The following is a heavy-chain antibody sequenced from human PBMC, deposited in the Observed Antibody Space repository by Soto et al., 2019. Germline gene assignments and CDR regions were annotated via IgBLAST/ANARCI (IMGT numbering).Heavy chain of an antibody. CDR3: ASVTRVAASGGFDP. D-gene: IGHD6-13*01. Sequence: SETLSLPCTVSGGSISSDTYYWSRIRQYPEKGLEWIGYIYSSGRAYHNPSLKSRVTISVETSANQFSLMLSSVTAADTAVYYCASVTRVAASGGFDPWGLGTLVTVSS. CDR1: GGSISSDTYY. CDR2: IYSSGRA. J-gene: IGHJ5*02. V-gene: IGHV4-31*03.